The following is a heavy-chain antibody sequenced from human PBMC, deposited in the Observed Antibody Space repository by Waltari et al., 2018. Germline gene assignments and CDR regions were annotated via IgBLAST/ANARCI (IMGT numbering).Heavy chain of an antibody. CDR2: IIPILGIA. CDR1: GGTFSSYP. Sequence: QVQLVQSGAEVKKPGYSVKVSCKASGGTFSSYPICWVRQAPGQGLEWMGGIIPILGIANYAQKFQGRVTITADKSTSTAYMELSSLRSEDTAVYYCARVEGPRGYYFDYWGQGTLVTVSS. V-gene: IGHV1-69*10. D-gene: IGHD3-16*01. J-gene: IGHJ4*02. CDR3: ARVEGPRGYYFDY.